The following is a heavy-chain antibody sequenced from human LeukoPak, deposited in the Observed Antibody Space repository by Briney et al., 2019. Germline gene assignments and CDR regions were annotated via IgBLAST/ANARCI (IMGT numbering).Heavy chain of an antibody. Sequence: AGGSLRLSCAASGFTFSSYSMNWVRQAPGKGLEWVSSISSSSSYIYYADSVKGRFTISRDNAKNSLYLQMNSLRAEDTAVYYCARDPYSYGYGAYYFDYWGQGTLVTVSS. D-gene: IGHD5-18*01. CDR2: ISSSSSYI. V-gene: IGHV3-21*04. CDR3: ARDPYSYGYGAYYFDY. CDR1: GFTFSSYS. J-gene: IGHJ4*02.